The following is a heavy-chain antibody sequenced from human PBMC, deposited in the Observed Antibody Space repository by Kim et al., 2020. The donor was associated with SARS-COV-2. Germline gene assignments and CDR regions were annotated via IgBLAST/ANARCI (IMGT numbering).Heavy chain of an antibody. CDR3: TTDLTDYKGLVYYFDY. Sequence: GGSLRLSCAASGFTFSNAWMSWVRQAPGKGLEWVGRIKSKTDGGTTDYAAPVKGRFTISRDDSKNTLYLQMNSLKTEDTAVYYCTTDLTDYKGLVYYFDYWGQGTLVTVSS. CDR1: GFTFSNAW. D-gene: IGHD4-4*01. V-gene: IGHV3-15*01. J-gene: IGHJ4*02. CDR2: IKSKTDGGTT.